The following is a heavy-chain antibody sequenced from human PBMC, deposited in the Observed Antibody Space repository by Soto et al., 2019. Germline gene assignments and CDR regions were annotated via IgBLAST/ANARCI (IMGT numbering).Heavy chain of an antibody. Sequence: ASVKVSCKASGYTFTSYAMHWVRQAPGQRLEWMGWINAGNGNTKYSQKFQGRVTITRDTSASTAYMELSSLRSEDTAVYYCARGSRFLEFLFDYWGQGTLVTVSS. J-gene: IGHJ4*02. V-gene: IGHV1-3*01. CDR2: INAGNGNT. CDR3: ARGSRFLEFLFDY. CDR1: GYTFTSYA. D-gene: IGHD3-3*01.